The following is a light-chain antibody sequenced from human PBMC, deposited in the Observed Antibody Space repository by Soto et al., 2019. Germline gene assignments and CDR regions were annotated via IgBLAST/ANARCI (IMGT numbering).Light chain of an antibody. V-gene: IGLV1-51*01. CDR2: DNN. Sequence: QSVLTQPPSVSAAPGQKVTISCSGSSSNIGNNYVSWYQQLPGTAPKLLIYDNNKRPSGIPDRFSGSKSGTSATLGISGLQAEDEADYYCSSYRSSTTFVFGTGTKLTVL. J-gene: IGLJ1*01. CDR1: SSNIGNNY. CDR3: SSYRSSTTFV.